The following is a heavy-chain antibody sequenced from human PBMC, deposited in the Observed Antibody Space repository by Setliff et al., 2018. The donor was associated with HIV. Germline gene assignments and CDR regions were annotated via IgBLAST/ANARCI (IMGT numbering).Heavy chain of an antibody. CDR1: GVTFRRFA. J-gene: IGHJ6*03. Sequence: SVKVSCKASGVTFRRFAFSWVRQAPGQGLEWMGGIIPMFGTTNYAQKFQGRVTITADESTSTVYMELTSLRFEDTAVYYCARVGEMATIGYSYYYMDIWGKGTTVTVSS. CDR3: ARVGEMATIGYSYYYMDI. CDR2: IIPMFGTT. V-gene: IGHV1-69*13. D-gene: IGHD5-12*01.